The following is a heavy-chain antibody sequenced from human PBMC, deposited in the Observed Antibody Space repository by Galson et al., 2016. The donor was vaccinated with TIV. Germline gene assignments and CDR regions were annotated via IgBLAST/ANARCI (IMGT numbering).Heavy chain of an antibody. J-gene: IGHJ4*02. D-gene: IGHD5-18*01. CDR1: GYMFTDYF. Sequence: SVKVSCKAFGYMFTDYFIHWVRQAPGQGLEWMGWINPNTGGTDYAQKFQGRVTMTSDRSISTAYMEVNNLRSDDTAVYYCARGYGFDYGDSWGQGSPVTVSS. CDR2: INPNTGGT. V-gene: IGHV1-2*02. CDR3: ARGYGFDYGDS.